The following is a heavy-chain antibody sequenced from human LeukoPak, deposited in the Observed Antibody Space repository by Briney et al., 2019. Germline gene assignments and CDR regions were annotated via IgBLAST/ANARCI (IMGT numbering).Heavy chain of an antibody. CDR3: ARVLARYGNLDY. J-gene: IGHJ4*02. D-gene: IGHD1-14*01. V-gene: IGHV1-2*02. Sequence: GASVKVSCKASGYTFTDYYIHWVRQAPGQGLEWMGWINPNSGGTNYTQKFQGRVTMTRDTFISTAYMELFRLTSDDTAVYYCARVLARYGNLDYWGQGILVTVSS. CDR1: GYTFTDYY. CDR2: INPNSGGT.